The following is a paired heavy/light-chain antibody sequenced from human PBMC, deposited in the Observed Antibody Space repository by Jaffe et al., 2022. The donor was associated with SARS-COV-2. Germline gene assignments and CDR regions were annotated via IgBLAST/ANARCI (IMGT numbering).Heavy chain of an antibody. J-gene: IGHJ6*02. D-gene: IGHD6-13*01. CDR1: GFTFSSYS. CDR2: ISSSSSTI. Sequence: EVQLVESGGGLVQPGGSLRLSCAASGFTFSSYSMNWVRQAPGKGLEWVSYISSSSSTIYYADSVKGRFTISRDNAKNSLYLQMNSLRDEDTAVYYCARVQGYSSSYYYYYGMDVWGQGTTVTVSS. V-gene: IGHV3-48*02. CDR3: ARVQGYSSSYYYYYGMDV.
Light chain of an antibody. Sequence: EIVMTQSPATLSVSPGERATLSCRASQSVSSNLAWYQQKPGQAPRLLIYGASTRATGIPARFSGSGSGTEFTLTISSLQSEDFAVYYCQQYNNWPLYTFGQGTKLEIK. V-gene: IGKV3-15*01. CDR1: QSVSSN. CDR2: GAS. J-gene: IGKJ2*01. CDR3: QQYNNWPLYT.